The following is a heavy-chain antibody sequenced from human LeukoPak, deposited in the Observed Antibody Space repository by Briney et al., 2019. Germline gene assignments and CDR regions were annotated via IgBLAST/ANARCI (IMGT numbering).Heavy chain of an antibody. J-gene: IGHJ4*02. Sequence: SETLSLTCTVSGGSISSSSYYWGWIRQPPGKGLEWIGSIYYSGSTYYNPSLKSRVTISVDTSKNQFSLKLSSVTAADTAVYYCARRLRYFDWRYYYFDYWGQGTLVTVSS. V-gene: IGHV4-39*01. CDR3: ARRLRYFDWRYYYFDY. CDR1: GGSISSSSYY. CDR2: IYYSGST. D-gene: IGHD3-9*01.